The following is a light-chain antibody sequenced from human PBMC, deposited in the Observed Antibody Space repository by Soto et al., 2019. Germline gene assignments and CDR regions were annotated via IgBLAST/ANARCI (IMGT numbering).Light chain of an antibody. CDR1: QSVLSN. J-gene: IGKJ4*01. Sequence: EVVMTQSPATLSVSPGERVTLSCRSSQSVLSNLAWYQQVPGQVPRLLIYDTSTRAAGIPARFSGSGSDTEFALTISSLQSEDFAVYYSQNDYTRSLPLGAGTKVDIK. CDR3: QNDYTRSLP. V-gene: IGKV3-15*01. CDR2: DTS.